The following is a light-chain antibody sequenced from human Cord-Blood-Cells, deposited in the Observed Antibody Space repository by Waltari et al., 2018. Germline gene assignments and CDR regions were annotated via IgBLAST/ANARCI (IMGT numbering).Light chain of an antibody. CDR3: CSYAGSYTWV. Sequence: QSALTQPRSVSGSPGQSVTISCTGTSSDVGGYNYVSWYQQHPGKAPKLMSYDVSKRPYGVPDRFSGSKSGNAASLTISGLQAEDEADYYCCSYAGSYTWVFGGGTKLTVL. CDR2: DVS. CDR1: SSDVGGYNY. J-gene: IGLJ2*01. V-gene: IGLV2-11*01.